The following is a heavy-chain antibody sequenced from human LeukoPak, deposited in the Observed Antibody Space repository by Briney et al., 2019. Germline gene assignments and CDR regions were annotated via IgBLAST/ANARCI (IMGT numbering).Heavy chain of an antibody. CDR3: ARDENTYGMDV. CDR1: GGSFSGYY. CDR2: INHSGST. V-gene: IGHV4-34*01. Sequence: SETLSLTCAVYGGSFSGYYWSWIRQPPGKGLEWIGEINHSGSTNYNPSLKSRVTISVDTSKNQFSLKLSSVTAADTAVYYCARDENTYGMDVWGQGTTVTVSS. J-gene: IGHJ6*02.